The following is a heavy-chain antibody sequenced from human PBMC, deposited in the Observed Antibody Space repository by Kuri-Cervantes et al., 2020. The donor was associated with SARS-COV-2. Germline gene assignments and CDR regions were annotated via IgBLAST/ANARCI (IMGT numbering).Heavy chain of an antibody. J-gene: IGHJ5*02. Sequence: SETLSLTCTVSGGSISSYYWSWIRQPPGKGLEWIGYIYYSGSTYYNPSLKSLVTISVDTSKNQFSLKVSSVTAADTAVYYCATGGQRFDPWGQGTLVTVSS. CDR1: GGSISSYY. CDR3: ATGGQRFDP. V-gene: IGHV4-59*01. CDR2: IYYSGST.